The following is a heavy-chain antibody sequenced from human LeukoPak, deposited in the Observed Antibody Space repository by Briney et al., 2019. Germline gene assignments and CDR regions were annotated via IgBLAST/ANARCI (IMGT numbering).Heavy chain of an antibody. D-gene: IGHD3-10*01. V-gene: IGHV1-46*01. Sequence: AAVKVSFKASGYTFTSYYMHWVRQAPGQGLEWMGIINPSGGSTSYAQKFQGRVTMTRDTSTSTVYMELSSLRSEDTAVYYCATELKNYYGSGSYKTHDYWGQGTLVTVSS. CDR1: GYTFTSYY. CDR3: ATELKNYYGSGSYKTHDY. J-gene: IGHJ4*02. CDR2: INPSGGST.